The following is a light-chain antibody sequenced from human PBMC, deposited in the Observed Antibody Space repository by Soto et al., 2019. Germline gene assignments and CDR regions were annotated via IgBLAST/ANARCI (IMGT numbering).Light chain of an antibody. CDR2: GAS. J-gene: IGKJ1*01. CDR1: QSVSGN. Sequence: EIVMTQSPATLSVSPGERATLSCRASQSVSGNLAWYQQKPGQAPRLLIYGASTRATSIPARFSGSGSGTEFTLTISSLQSEDFAVYYCQQYNNWWTFGQGTKVEIK. V-gene: IGKV3-15*01. CDR3: QQYNNWWT.